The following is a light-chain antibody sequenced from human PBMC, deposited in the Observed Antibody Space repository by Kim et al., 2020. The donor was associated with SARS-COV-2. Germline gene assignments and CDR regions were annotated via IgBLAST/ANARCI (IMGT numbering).Light chain of an antibody. CDR2: EDN. CDR3: QSYDSSNVV. J-gene: IGLJ2*01. V-gene: IGLV6-57*03. CDR1: SGSIASNY. Sequence: GETVTISCTRSSGSIASNYVQWYQQRPGSAPTTVICEDNQRPSGVPDRFSGSIDSSSNSASLTISGLKTEDEADYYCQSYDSSNVVFGGGTQLTVL.